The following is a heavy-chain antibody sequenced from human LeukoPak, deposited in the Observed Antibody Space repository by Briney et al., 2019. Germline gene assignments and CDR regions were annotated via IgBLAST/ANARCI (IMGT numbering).Heavy chain of an antibody. Sequence: PSETLSLTCAVSGGSISSSNWWSWVRQPPGKGLEWIGEIHHSGSTNYNPSLKSRVTISVDKSKNQFSLKLSSVTAADTAVYYCAKDYEPLVGVHRWGDWFDPWGQGTLVTVSS. V-gene: IGHV4-4*02. CDR1: GGSISSSNW. J-gene: IGHJ5*02. CDR2: IHHSGST. D-gene: IGHD1-26*01. CDR3: AKDYEPLVGVHRWGDWFDP.